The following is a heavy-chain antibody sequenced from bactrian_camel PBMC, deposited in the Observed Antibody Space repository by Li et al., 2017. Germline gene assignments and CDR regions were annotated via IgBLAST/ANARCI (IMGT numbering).Heavy chain of an antibody. D-gene: IGHD5*01. Sequence: HVQLVESGGGSVQIGGSLTLACAASRGFDDADAEWGWFRQAPGAQCEMVASISPDGKEYYSDSVKGRFAISRDYAKNTVYLQMNSLKPEDTAVYYCVRVQLGAYGLGTDYWGQGTQVTVS. CDR1: RGFDDADAE. CDR3: VRVQLGAYGLGTDY. CDR2: ISPDGKE. J-gene: IGHJ4*01. V-gene: IGHV3S53*01.